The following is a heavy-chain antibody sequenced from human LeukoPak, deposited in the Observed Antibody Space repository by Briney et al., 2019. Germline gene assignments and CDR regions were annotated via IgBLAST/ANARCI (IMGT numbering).Heavy chain of an antibody. V-gene: IGHV4-61*08. Sequence: NPSETLSLTCTVSGASVGSAGYYWSWIRQPPGGGLEWIGYIYYIRNTNYNPSLKSRVTMSLDPSKNQSSLKLNSVTAADTAVYYCARTQSQSGTYRYYFGYWGQGTLVTVSS. CDR3: ARTQSQSGTYRYYFGY. CDR2: IYYIRNT. CDR1: GASVGSAGYY. D-gene: IGHD1-26*01. J-gene: IGHJ4*02.